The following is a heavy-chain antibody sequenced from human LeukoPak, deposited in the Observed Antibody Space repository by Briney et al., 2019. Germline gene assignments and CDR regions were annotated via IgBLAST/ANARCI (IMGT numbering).Heavy chain of an antibody. V-gene: IGHV1-69*13. CDR1: GGTFSSYA. J-gene: IGHJ6*02. CDR3: ATVGGSGSYYYYYGMDV. CDR2: IIPIFGTA. D-gene: IGHD3-10*01. Sequence: SVKVSCKASGGTFSSYAISWVRQAPGQGLEWMGGIIPIFGTANYAQRFQGRVTITADESTSTAYMELSSLRSEDTAVYYCATVGGSGSYYYYYGMDVWGQGTTVTVSS.